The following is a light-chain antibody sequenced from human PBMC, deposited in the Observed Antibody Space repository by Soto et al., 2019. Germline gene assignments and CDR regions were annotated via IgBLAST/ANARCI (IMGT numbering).Light chain of an antibody. CDR2: GAS. J-gene: IGKJ1*01. Sequence: EIVLTQSPGTLSLSPGEGATLSCRASESVASSYLAWYQQKPGQAPRLLIYGASSRATGIPDRVSGRGSGTDFTLTITRLQPEDFAVYYCQQYGSSPWTSGQGTKVEIK. CDR3: QQYGSSPWT. CDR1: ESVASSY. V-gene: IGKV3-20*01.